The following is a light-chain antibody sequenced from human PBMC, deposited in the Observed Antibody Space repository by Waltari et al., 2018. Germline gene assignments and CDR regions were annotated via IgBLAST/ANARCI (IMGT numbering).Light chain of an antibody. CDR3: QQYNTYPYT. CDR1: QTISTW. CDR2: SAS. J-gene: IGKJ2*01. V-gene: IGKV1-5*03. Sequence: DIQMTQSPSTLSASLGGSVTITCRASQTISTWLAWYQQKPGKAPKLLIYSASTLESGVPSRFSGSRSGAEFTLTITRLQPDDFATYYCQQYNTYPYTFGQGTKLEI.